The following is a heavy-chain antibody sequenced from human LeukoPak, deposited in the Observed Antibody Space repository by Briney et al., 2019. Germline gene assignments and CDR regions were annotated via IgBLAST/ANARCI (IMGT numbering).Heavy chain of an antibody. J-gene: IGHJ4*02. CDR1: GFTFSNSW. V-gene: IGHV3-15*01. CDR2: VKSKRDGGTT. CDR3: STDEWN. Sequence: GGSLRLSCAASGFTFSNSWMSWVRHAPGRGLEWVGRVKSKRDGGTTDYAAPVKCRFTISRDDSRNALYMQMDSLKIEDTAVYYCSTDEWNWGQGTLVTVSS. D-gene: IGHD3-3*01.